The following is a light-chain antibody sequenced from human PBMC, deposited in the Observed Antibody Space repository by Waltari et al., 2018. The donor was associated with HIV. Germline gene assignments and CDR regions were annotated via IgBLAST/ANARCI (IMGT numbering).Light chain of an antibody. CDR2: DAS. V-gene: IGKV3-11*01. CDR1: QGVGIY. J-gene: IGKJ2*01. CDR3: QQGGT. Sequence: EVVLTRSPFTLSLSPGERATISCRASQGVGIYLAWDQHKSGQPPRLLIYDASNRAADIPARFSGSGSGTHFTLTISSLDPEDFAVYYCQQGGTFGQGTKLKI.